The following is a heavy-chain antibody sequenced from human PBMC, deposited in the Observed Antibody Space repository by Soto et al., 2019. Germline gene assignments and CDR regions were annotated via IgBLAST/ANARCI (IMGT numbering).Heavy chain of an antibody. CDR3: ARGARGLIVVPFDY. V-gene: IGHV4-59*01. D-gene: IGHD3-22*01. J-gene: IGHJ4*02. CDR1: GGSISSYY. CDR2: IYYSGST. Sequence: SETLSLTCTVSGGSISSYYWSWIRQPPGKGLGWIGYIYYSGSTNYNPSLKSRVTISVDTSKNQFSLKLSSVTAADTAVYYCARGARGLIVVPFDYWGQGTLVTVSS.